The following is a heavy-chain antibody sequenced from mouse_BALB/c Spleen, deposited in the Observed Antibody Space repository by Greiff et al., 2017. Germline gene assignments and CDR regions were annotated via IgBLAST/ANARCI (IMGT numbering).Heavy chain of an antibody. CDR2: IYPGNVNT. CDR1: GYTFTSYY. Sequence: VQLQQSGPELVKPGASVRISCKASGYTFTSYYIHWVKQRPGQGLEWIGWIYPGNVNTKYNEKFKGKATLTADKSSSTAYMQLSSLTSEDSAVYFCARAGQLAYWGQGTLVTVSA. CDR3: ARAGQLAY. V-gene: IGHV1S56*01. J-gene: IGHJ3*01.